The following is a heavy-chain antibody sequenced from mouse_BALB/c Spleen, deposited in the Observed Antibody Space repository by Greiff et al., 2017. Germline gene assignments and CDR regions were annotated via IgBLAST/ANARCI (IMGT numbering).Heavy chain of an antibody. V-gene: IGHV5-12-2*01. CDR1: GFTFSSYT. CDR3: ARYSRAMDY. J-gene: IGHJ4*01. D-gene: IGHD2-12*01. Sequence: EVKLQESGGGLVQPGGSLKLSCAASGFTFSSYTMSWVRQTPEKRLEWVAYISNGGGSTYYPDTVKGRFTISRDNAKNTLYLQMSSLKSEDTAMYYCARYSRAMDYWGQGTSVTVSS. CDR2: ISNGGGST.